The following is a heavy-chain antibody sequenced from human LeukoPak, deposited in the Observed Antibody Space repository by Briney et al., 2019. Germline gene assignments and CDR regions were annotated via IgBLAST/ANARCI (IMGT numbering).Heavy chain of an antibody. D-gene: IGHD6-19*01. CDR3: ERGGWSVDY. CDR1: GGSMSSYY. Sequence: PSETLSLTCTVSGGSMSSYYWSWIRQPPGKGLEWIGYIYYSGKTNYNPSLNSRVTISVDTSRNQFSLKLNSVTAADTSVYYCERGGWSVDYWGQGTLVTVSS. V-gene: IGHV4-59*08. J-gene: IGHJ4*02. CDR2: IYYSGKT.